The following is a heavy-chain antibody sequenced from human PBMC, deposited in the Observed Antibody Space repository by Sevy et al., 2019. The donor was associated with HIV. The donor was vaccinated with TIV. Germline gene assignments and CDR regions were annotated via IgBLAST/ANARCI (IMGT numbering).Heavy chain of an antibody. Sequence: GGSLRLSCAASGFTFDDYAMHWVRQAPGKGLEWVSLISWDGGSTYYADSVKGRFTISRDNSKNSLYLQMNSLRAEDTALYYCAKGRYTAMDYWGQGTLVTVSS. CDR1: GFTFDDYA. CDR3: AKGRYTAMDY. V-gene: IGHV3-43D*03. J-gene: IGHJ4*02. D-gene: IGHD5-18*01. CDR2: ISWDGGST.